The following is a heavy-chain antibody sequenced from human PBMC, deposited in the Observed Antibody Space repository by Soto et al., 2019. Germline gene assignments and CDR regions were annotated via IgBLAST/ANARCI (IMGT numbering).Heavy chain of an antibody. CDR1: GFTFSSYS. CDR3: ARAPAHDCDDYLKPFDY. D-gene: IGHD2-21*02. CDR2: ISSSSSTI. V-gene: IGHV3-48*01. J-gene: IGHJ4*02. Sequence: EVQLVESGGGLVQPGGSLRLSCAASGFTFSSYSMNWVRQAPGKGLEWVSYISSSSSTIYYADSVKGRFTISRDNANNSLNRQMNSLRADDTAVYYCARAPAHDCDDYLKPFDYWGQGTLVTVSS.